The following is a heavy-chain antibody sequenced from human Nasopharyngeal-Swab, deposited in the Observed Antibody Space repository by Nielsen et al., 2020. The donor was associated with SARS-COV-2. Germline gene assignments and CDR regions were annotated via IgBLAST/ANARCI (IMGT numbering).Heavy chain of an antibody. Sequence: SETLSLTCAVSGGSFSGYYWSWIRQPPGKGLEWIGEINHSGSTNYNPSLKSRVTISVDTSKNQFSLKLSSVTAADTAVYYCARDVVLLWFGELLQGRRAFDIWGQGTMVTVSS. CDR3: ARDVVLLWFGELLQGRRAFDI. J-gene: IGHJ3*02. CDR1: GGSFSGYY. CDR2: INHSGST. V-gene: IGHV4-34*01. D-gene: IGHD3-10*01.